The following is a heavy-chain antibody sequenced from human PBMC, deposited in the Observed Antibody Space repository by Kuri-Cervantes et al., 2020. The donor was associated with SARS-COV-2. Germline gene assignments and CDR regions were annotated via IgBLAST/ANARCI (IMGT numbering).Heavy chain of an antibody. CDR3: TTLIDY. CDR2: IKSKTDGGTT. J-gene: IGHJ4*02. V-gene: IGHV3-15*01. CDR1: GFTFSDYY. Sequence: GESLKISCAASGFTFSDYYMSWVRQAPGKGLEWVGRIKSKTDGGTTDYAAPVKGRFTISRDDLKNMAYLQMNSLKTEDTAVYYCTTLIDYWGQGALVTVSS.